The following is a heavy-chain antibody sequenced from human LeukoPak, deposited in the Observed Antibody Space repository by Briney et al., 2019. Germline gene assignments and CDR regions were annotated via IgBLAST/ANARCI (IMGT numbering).Heavy chain of an antibody. J-gene: IGHJ6*02. D-gene: IGHD3-9*01. CDR3: AKIPILTGYYIDYYYYGMDV. Sequence: PGGSLRLSCAASGFTFSSYGMHWVRQAPGKGLEWVAVISYDGSNKYYADSVKGRFTISRDNSKNMLYLQMNSLRAEDTAVYYCAKIPILTGYYIDYYYYGMDVWGQGTTVTVSS. CDR1: GFTFSSYG. V-gene: IGHV3-30*18. CDR2: ISYDGSNK.